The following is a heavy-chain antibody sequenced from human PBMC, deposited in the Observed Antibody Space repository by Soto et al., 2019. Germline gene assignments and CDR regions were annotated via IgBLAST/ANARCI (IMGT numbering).Heavy chain of an antibody. Sequence: VRLVQSGAEVKRPGASVRVSCETSGYTFIGYYVHWVRQAPGQGLEWMGWINPNNGGTKYSQKFQGRVTMTRDTSINTAYMELSRLTTDDTAVYYCARRRGNYPITEFLQYWGQGTLVTVSS. CDR1: GYTFIGYY. CDR3: ARRRGNYPITEFLQY. D-gene: IGHD3-10*01. J-gene: IGHJ1*01. V-gene: IGHV1-2*02. CDR2: INPNNGGT.